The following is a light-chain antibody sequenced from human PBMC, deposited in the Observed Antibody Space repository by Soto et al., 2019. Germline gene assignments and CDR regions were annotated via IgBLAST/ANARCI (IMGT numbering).Light chain of an antibody. CDR3: QQRSNWPIT. V-gene: IGKV3-11*01. Sequence: IVLTQGPATLSLSPGERATLSCRASQSVSSYLAWYQQKPGQAPRLLIYDASNRATGIPARFSGSGSGTDFTLTIRSLQTEEFAVYYCQQRSNWPITVGQGTRLEIK. CDR1: QSVSSY. CDR2: DAS. J-gene: IGKJ5*01.